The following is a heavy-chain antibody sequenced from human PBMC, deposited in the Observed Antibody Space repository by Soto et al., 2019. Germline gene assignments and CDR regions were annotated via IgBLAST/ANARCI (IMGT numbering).Heavy chain of an antibody. V-gene: IGHV1-69*13. Sequence: SVKVSCKASGGTFSSYAISWVRQAPGQGLEWMGGIIPIFGTANYAQKFQGRVTITADESTSKAYMELSSLRCEDTAVYYCARVWYYYDSSGYLRGLYYYYYGIDVWGQGTTVTVAS. J-gene: IGHJ6*02. CDR1: GGTFSSYA. CDR3: ARVWYYYDSSGYLRGLYYYYYGIDV. CDR2: IIPIFGTA. D-gene: IGHD3-22*01.